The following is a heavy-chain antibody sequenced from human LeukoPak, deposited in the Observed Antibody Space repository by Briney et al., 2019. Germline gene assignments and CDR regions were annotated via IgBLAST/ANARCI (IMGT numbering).Heavy chain of an antibody. Sequence: GASVKVSCKASGYTFTSYGISWVRQAPGQGLEWMGWISAYNGNTNYAQKLQGRVTMTTDTSTSTAYMELRSLRSDDTAVYYCARDYDYGDYETGRNDHWGQGTLVTVSS. V-gene: IGHV1-18*01. CDR2: ISAYNGNT. CDR3: ARDYDYGDYETGRNDH. D-gene: IGHD4-17*01. J-gene: IGHJ4*02. CDR1: GYTFTSYG.